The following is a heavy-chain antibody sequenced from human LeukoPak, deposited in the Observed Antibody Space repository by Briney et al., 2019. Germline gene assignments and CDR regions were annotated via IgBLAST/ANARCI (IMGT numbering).Heavy chain of an antibody. CDR3: ATVDRYSSWSNYFDS. CDR2: IIPIFGTA. J-gene: IGHJ4*02. D-gene: IGHD6-19*01. CDR1: GGTFSSYA. V-gene: IGHV1-69*13. Sequence: SVKVSCKASGGTFSSYAISWVRQAPGQGLEWMGGIIPIFGTANYVQKFHGRVTITADESTSTAYMDLSSLRSEDTAVYYCATVDRYSSWSNYFDSWGQGTLVIVSS.